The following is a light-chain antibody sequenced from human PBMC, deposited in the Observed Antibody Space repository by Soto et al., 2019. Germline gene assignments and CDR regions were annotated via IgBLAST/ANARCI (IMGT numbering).Light chain of an antibody. CDR2: EVY. CDR1: SSDVGGYNY. CDR3: SSHAGSINVA. Sequence: QSALTQPPSASGSPGQSVTISYTGSSSDVGGYNYVSWYQQHPGKAPKLIIYEVYKRPSGVPNRFSGSKSDNTASLTVSGLQAEDEADYYCSSHAGSINVAFGGGTKLTVL. V-gene: IGLV2-8*01. J-gene: IGLJ2*01.